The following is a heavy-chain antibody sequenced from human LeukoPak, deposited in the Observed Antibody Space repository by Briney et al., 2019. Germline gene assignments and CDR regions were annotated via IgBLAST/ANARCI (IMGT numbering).Heavy chain of an antibody. CDR2: ISGSGGST. V-gene: IGHV3-23*01. J-gene: IGHJ4*02. Sequence: GGSLRLSCAASGFTFSSYAMSWVRQAPGKGLEWVSAISGSGGSTHYADSVKGRFTISRDNSKNTLYLQMNSLRAEGTAVYYCASLVLEWLFSPSDYWGQGTLVTVSS. D-gene: IGHD3-3*01. CDR3: ASLVLEWLFSPSDY. CDR1: GFTFSSYA.